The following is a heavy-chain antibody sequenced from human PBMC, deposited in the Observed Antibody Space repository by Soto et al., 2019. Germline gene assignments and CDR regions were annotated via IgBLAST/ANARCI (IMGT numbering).Heavy chain of an antibody. Sequence: ASVKVSCKASGYTFTGYYMHWVRQAPGQGLEWMGWINPNSGGTNYAQKFQGWVTMTRDTSISTAYMELSRLRSDDTAVYYCARAPSSWYVLVSPERREDAFDIWGQGTMVTVSS. D-gene: IGHD6-13*01. CDR3: ARAPSSWYVLVSPERREDAFDI. CDR2: INPNSGGT. J-gene: IGHJ3*02. V-gene: IGHV1-2*04. CDR1: GYTFTGYY.